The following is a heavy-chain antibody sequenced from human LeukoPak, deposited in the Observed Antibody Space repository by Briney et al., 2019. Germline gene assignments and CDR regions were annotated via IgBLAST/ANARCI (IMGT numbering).Heavy chain of an antibody. CDR2: IYPGDSDT. Sequence: GESLKISCKGSGYSFTSYWIGWVRQMPGKGLEWMGIIYPGDSDTRYSPSFQGQVTISADKSISTAYLQWSSLKASDTAMYYCARHWGSEYYDFWSGYYTAPYYYYGMDVWGQGTTVTVSS. V-gene: IGHV5-51*01. CDR1: GYSFTSYW. J-gene: IGHJ6*02. CDR3: ARHWGSEYYDFWSGYYTAPYYYYGMDV. D-gene: IGHD3-3*01.